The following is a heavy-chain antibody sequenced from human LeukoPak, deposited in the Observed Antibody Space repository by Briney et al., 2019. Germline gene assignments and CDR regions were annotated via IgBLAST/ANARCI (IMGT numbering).Heavy chain of an antibody. J-gene: IGHJ4*02. D-gene: IGHD6-13*01. V-gene: IGHV3-30-3*01. CDR2: ISYDGSNK. CDR3: ARDPEQLYYFDY. CDR1: GFTFSSYA. Sequence: GGSLRLSCAASGFTFSSYAMHWVRQAPGKGLEWVAVISYDGSNKYYADSVKGRFTISRDNSKNTLYLQMNSLRAEDTAVYYCARDPEQLYYFDYGGQGTLVTVSS.